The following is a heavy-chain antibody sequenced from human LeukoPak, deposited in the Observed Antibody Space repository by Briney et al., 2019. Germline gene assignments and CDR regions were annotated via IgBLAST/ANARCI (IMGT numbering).Heavy chain of an antibody. CDR3: ARAPRNSSTMLDY. Sequence: GASVKVSCKASGYTFTSYGISWVRQAPGQGLEWMGWISAYNGNTNYAQKLQGRVTMTRDTSTSTVYMDLSSLTSEDTAVYYCARAPRNSSTMLDYWGQGTLVTVSS. CDR1: GYTFTSYG. V-gene: IGHV1-18*01. D-gene: IGHD6-13*01. J-gene: IGHJ4*02. CDR2: ISAYNGNT.